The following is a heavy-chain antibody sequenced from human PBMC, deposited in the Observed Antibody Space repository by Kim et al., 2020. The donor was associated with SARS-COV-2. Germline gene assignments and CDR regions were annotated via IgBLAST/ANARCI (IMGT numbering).Heavy chain of an antibody. J-gene: IGHJ4*02. CDR1: GGTFSSYA. Sequence: SVKVSCKASGGTFSSYAISWVRQAPGQGLEWMGGIIPIFGTANYAQKFQGRVTITADESTSTAYMELSSLRSEDTAVYYCARDFGPAMAYGADWGQGTLVTVSS. CDR2: IIPIFGTA. CDR3: ARDFGPAMAYGAD. D-gene: IGHD5-18*01. V-gene: IGHV1-69*13.